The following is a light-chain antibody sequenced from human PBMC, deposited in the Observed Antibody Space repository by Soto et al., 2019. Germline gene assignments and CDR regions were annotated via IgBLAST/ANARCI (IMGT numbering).Light chain of an antibody. CDR1: QNIDIN. CDR2: RAS. J-gene: IGKJ5*01. V-gene: IGKV3-15*01. CDR3: QQYHHWPPIT. Sequence: DIVMTQSPDTLSVSPEETATLSCRASQNIDINLVWYQQKPGQAPRLLIFRASTRATGIPARFSGSGCGTEFTLTIISLQSEDVAVYYCQQYHHWPPITFGQGTRLEIK.